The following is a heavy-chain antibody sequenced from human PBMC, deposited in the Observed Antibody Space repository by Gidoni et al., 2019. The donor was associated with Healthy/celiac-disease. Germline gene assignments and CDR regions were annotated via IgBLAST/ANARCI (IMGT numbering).Heavy chain of an antibody. Sequence: TASGFTFSSYAMSWVRQDPGKGLEWVSAISGSGGSTYYADSVKGRFTISRDNSKNTLYLQMNSLRAEDTAVYYCAKDLRGYSYGSFDYWGQGTLVTVSS. D-gene: IGHD5-18*01. CDR1: GFTFSSYA. V-gene: IGHV3-23*01. CDR2: ISGSGGST. CDR3: AKDLRGYSYGSFDY. J-gene: IGHJ4*02.